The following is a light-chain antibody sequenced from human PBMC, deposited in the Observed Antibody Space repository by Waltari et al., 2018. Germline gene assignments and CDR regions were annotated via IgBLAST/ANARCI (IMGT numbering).Light chain of an antibody. CDR1: ALVKKY. CDR3: YSPADNNLGV. Sequence: SYELTQPSSVSVSPGQTATITCSGDALVKKYCRWFQQKPGQAPVLVIYKDNERPSGIPERFSGSTSGTTVTLTISGAQVEDEADYYCYSPADNNLGVFGGGTKLTVL. V-gene: IGLV3-27*01. J-gene: IGLJ3*02. CDR2: KDN.